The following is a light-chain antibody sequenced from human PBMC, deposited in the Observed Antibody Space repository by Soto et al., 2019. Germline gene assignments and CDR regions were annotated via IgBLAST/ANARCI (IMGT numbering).Light chain of an antibody. CDR2: ATF. CDR1: QSISSNY. V-gene: IGKV3-20*01. CDR3: QQYTSSPRT. J-gene: IGKJ1*01. Sequence: EVVLTQSPGTLSLSPGERATLSCRASQSISSNYLAWYQQKPGQAPRLLIYATFRRATGIPDRFSGSGSGTDFTLTINRLEPEDFALYYCQQYTSSPRTFGQGTKVDIK.